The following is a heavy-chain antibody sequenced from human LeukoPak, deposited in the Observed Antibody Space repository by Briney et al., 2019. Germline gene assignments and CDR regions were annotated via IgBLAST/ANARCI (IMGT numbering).Heavy chain of an antibody. CDR3: AREDYYDSRGYYLDC. Sequence: SETLSLTCTVSGYSVSSGYYWGWIRQSPGKGLEWIGSIYHSGSTYYSPSLRSRITISVDTSKNQFSLKLSSVTAADTAVYYCAREDYYDSRGYYLDCWGQGTLVTVSS. V-gene: IGHV4-38-2*02. CDR1: GYSVSSGYY. D-gene: IGHD3-22*01. CDR2: IYHSGST. J-gene: IGHJ4*01.